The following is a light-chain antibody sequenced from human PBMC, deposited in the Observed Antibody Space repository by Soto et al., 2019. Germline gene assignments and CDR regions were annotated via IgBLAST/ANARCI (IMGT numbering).Light chain of an antibody. CDR2: AAS. J-gene: IGKJ4*01. CDR1: QRIDSY. CDR3: QQSYRAPLT. V-gene: IGKV1-39*01. Sequence: DIQMTQSPSSLSASVGDRFAITCRASQRIDSYVNWYQQKPGKAPKLLIYAASSLQSGVPSRFSGSGSGTDFTLTISSLQPEDFATYYCQQSYRAPLTFGGGTKVDI.